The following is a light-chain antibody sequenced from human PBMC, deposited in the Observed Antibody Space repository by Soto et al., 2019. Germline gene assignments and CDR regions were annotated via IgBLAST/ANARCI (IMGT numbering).Light chain of an antibody. CDR1: QSVSSN. J-gene: IGKJ1*01. CDR3: KQYGSSPWT. V-gene: IGKV3-20*01. CDR2: GAY. Sequence: EIVLTQSPATLSLSPGERATLSCRASQSVSSNLAWYQQKPGQAHRLLIYGAYSRATGIQDRFSGSGSGTDFTLTIRRLEPEDFAVYYCKQYGSSPWTFGQGTKVDI.